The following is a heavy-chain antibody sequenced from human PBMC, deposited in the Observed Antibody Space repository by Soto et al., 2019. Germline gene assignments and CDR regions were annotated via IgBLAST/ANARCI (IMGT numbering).Heavy chain of an antibody. CDR3: ARVFPSYCGGDCAYFDS. Sequence: QVQLQESGPGLVRPSETLSLTRTVSGGSVNSYYWSWIRQTPGKGPEWIGYIFYSGSTNSNPSLKSRASMSVDMSKNQFSLRLSSLTAADTAVYYCARVFPSYCGGDCAYFDSWGQGILVTVSS. CDR1: GGSVNSYY. CDR2: IFYSGST. V-gene: IGHV4-59*02. D-gene: IGHD2-21*02. J-gene: IGHJ4*02.